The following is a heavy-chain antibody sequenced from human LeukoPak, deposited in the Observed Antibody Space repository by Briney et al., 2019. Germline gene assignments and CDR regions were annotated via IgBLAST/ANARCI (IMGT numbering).Heavy chain of an antibody. V-gene: IGHV4-34*01. D-gene: IGHD6-19*01. CDR3: ASSSIAVAGSDY. Sequence: SETLSLICAVYGGSFSGYYWSWIRQPSGKGLEWIGEITHSGSTNYNPSLKSRVTISVDTSKNQFSLKLSSVTAADTAVYYCASSSIAVAGSDYWGQGTLVTVSS. CDR1: GGSFSGYY. CDR2: ITHSGST. J-gene: IGHJ4*02.